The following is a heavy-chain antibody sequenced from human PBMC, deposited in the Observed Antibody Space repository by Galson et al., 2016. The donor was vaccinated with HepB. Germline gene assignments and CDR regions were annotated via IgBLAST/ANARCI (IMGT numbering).Heavy chain of an antibody. J-gene: IGHJ4*02. V-gene: IGHV3-33*01. CDR2: IWSDGSNK. CDR1: GFTFSRYG. CDR3: AREAGIAPAATYDY. Sequence: SLRLSCAASGFTFSRYGMNWVRQAPGKGLEWVALIWSDGSNKYYADSVKGRFTISRDNSKNTAYLQMNSLRAEDRAVYYCAREAGIAPAATYDYWGQGTLVTVSS. D-gene: IGHD6-13*01.